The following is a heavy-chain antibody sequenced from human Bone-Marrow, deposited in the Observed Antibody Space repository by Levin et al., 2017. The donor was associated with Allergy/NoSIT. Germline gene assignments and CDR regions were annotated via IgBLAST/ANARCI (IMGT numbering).Heavy chain of an antibody. CDR2: IKQDGSEK. D-gene: IGHD1-26*01. CDR1: GFTFSSYW. J-gene: IGHJ1*01. Sequence: GGSLRLSCAASGFTFSSYWMSWVRQAPGKGLEWVANIKQDGSEKYYVDSVKGRFTISRDNAKNSLYLQMNSLRAEDTAVYYCAVGSYLGAEYFQHWGQGTLVTVSS. CDR3: AVGSYLGAEYFQH. V-gene: IGHV3-7*01.